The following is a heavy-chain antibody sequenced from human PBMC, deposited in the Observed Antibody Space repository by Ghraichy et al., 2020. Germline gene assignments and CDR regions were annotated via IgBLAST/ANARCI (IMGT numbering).Heavy chain of an antibody. Sequence: GGSLRLSCKGSGYSFTSYWIGWVRLMPGKGLEWMGIIYPGDSDTRYSPSFQGQVTISADKSISTAYLQWSSLKASDTAMYYCATHRGYTSGWYVDYWGQGTRVAVSS. D-gene: IGHD6-19*01. V-gene: IGHV5-51*01. CDR2: IYPGDSDT. J-gene: IGHJ4*02. CDR1: GYSFTSYW. CDR3: ATHRGYTSGWYVDY.